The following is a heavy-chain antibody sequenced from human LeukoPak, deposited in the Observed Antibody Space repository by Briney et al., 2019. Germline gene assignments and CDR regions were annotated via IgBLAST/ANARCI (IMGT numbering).Heavy chain of an antibody. CDR3: ASRLYCSSTSCYFRGANWFDP. CDR1: GGSFSGYY. V-gene: IGHV4-34*01. J-gene: IGHJ5*02. Sequence: SETLSLTCAVYGGSFSGYYWSWIRQPPGKGPEWIGEINHSGSTNYNPSLKSRVTISVDTSKNQFSLKLSSVTAADTAVYYCASRLYCSSTSCYFRGANWFDPWGQGTLVTVSS. D-gene: IGHD2-2*01. CDR2: INHSGST.